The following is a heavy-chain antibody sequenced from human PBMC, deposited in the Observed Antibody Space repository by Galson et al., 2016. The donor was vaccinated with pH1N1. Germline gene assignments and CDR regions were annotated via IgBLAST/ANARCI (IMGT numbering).Heavy chain of an antibody. CDR3: ASTRPEFRYFDWQKPHSFDY. D-gene: IGHD3-9*01. CDR2: IYLGDSHT. CDR1: GYSLTNYW. V-gene: IGHV5-51*01. Sequence: QSGAEVKKPGESLKISCEGFGYSLTNYWIVWVRQMPGKGLEWMGIIYLGDSHTTYSPSFQGQVTISADKSISTAYLEWSSLKASDTATYYCASTRPEFRYFDWQKPHSFDYWGQGTLVTVSS. J-gene: IGHJ4*02.